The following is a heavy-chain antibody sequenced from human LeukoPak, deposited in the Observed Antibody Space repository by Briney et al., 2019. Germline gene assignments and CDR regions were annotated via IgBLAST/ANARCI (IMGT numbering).Heavy chain of an antibody. J-gene: IGHJ4*02. CDR1: GYTFTGYY. D-gene: IGHD5-12*01. CDR2: INPNSGGT. Sequence: GASVKVSCKASGYTFTGYYMHWVRQAPGQGLEWMGWINPNSGGTNYAQKFQGRVTMTRDTSISTAYMELSRLRSDDTAVYYCARVLEAGYSGYDLVGNFDYWGQGTLVTVSS. V-gene: IGHV1-2*02. CDR3: ARVLEAGYSGYDLVGNFDY.